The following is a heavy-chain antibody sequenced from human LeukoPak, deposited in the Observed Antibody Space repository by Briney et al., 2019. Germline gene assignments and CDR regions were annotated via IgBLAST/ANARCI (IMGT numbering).Heavy chain of an antibody. D-gene: IGHD1-26*01. CDR1: GGTFSIYA. V-gene: IGHV1-69*05. CDR2: IIPIFGTA. J-gene: IGHJ1*01. CDR3: ARGSPVGATASFQH. Sequence: GASVKVSCKASGGTFSIYAISWVRQAPGQGLEWMGGIIPIFGTAIYAQKFQGRVTITTDESTSTAYMELSSLRSEDTAVYYCARGSPVGATASFQHWGQGTLVTVSS.